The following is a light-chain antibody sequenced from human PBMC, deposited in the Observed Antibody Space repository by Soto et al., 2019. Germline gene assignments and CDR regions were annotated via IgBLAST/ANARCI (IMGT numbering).Light chain of an antibody. CDR3: QQYNNWPVYT. CDR2: GAS. CDR1: QSVSSN. Sequence: DIVMTQSPATLSVSPGERATLSCRASQSVSSNFAWYQQKPGQAPRLLIYGASTRATGIPARFSGSGSGTEFTLTISSLQSEDFAVYYCQQYNNWPVYTFGQGTKLEIK. J-gene: IGKJ2*01. V-gene: IGKV3-15*01.